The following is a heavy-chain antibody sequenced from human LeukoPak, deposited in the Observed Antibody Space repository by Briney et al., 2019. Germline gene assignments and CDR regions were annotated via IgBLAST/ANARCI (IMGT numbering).Heavy chain of an antibody. CDR3: ARQTGSGLFILP. V-gene: IGHV4-39*01. Sequence: SETLSLTCTVSGVSISSSYSYWGWLRQPPGMGLEWIGSIYYTGNTYYNASLKSQVSISIDTSKNQFSLKLTSVTAADTAVYYCARQTGSGLFILPGGQGTLVTVSS. D-gene: IGHD3/OR15-3a*01. CDR2: IYYTGNT. CDR1: GVSISSSYSY. J-gene: IGHJ4*02.